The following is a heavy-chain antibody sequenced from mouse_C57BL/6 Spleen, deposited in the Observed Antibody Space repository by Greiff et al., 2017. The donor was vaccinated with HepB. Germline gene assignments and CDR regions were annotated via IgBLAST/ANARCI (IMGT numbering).Heavy chain of an antibody. CDR2: IDPSDSET. CDR3: ARRGYAGAMDY. Sequence: VQLQQPGAELVRPGSSVKLSCKASGYTFTSYWMHWVKQRPIQGLEWIGNIDPSDSETHYNQKFKDKATLTVDKSSSTAYMQLSSLTSEDSAFYYCARRGYAGAMDYWGQGTSVTVSS. J-gene: IGHJ4*01. CDR1: GYTFTSYW. V-gene: IGHV1-52*01. D-gene: IGHD2-14*01.